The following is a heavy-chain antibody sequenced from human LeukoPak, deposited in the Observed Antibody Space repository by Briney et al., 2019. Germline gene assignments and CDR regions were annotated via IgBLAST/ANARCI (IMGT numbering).Heavy chain of an antibody. CDR1: GGTFSSYA. CDR2: IIPILGIA. V-gene: IGHV1-69*04. CDR3: AHHYCSGGSCYLWWFDP. Sequence: SVKVSCKASGGTFSSYAIGWVRRAPGQGLEWMGRIIPILGIANYAQKFQGRVTITADKSTSTAYMELSSLRSEDTAVYYCAHHYCSGGSCYLWWFDPWGQGTLVTVSS. D-gene: IGHD2-15*01. J-gene: IGHJ5*02.